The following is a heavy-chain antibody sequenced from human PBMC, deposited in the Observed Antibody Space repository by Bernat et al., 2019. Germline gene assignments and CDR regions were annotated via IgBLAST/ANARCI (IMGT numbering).Heavy chain of an antibody. CDR1: GGSISSGGYY. J-gene: IGHJ3*02. CDR2: IYYSGST. Sequence: QVQLQASGPGLVKPSQTLSLTCTVPGGSISSGGYYWSWIRQHPGKGLAWIGYIYYSGSTYYNPSLKGRVTISVDTSKNQFSLKLSTVTAADTAVYYCARTYDYVWGSKDAFDIWGQGTMVTVSS. V-gene: IGHV4-31*03. D-gene: IGHD3-16*01. CDR3: ARTYDYVWGSKDAFDI.